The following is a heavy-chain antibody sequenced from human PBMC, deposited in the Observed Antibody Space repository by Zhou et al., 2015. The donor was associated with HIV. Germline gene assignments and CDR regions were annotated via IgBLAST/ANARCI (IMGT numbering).Heavy chain of an antibody. J-gene: IGHJ2*01. CDR1: GGTFSTYD. V-gene: IGHV1-2*06. Sequence: LVQSGTEVRKPGSSVKVSCKANGGTFSTYDITWMRQAPGQGLEWMGRINPNSGDTNYAQKFQGTVTMTRDTSISTAYMELSRLTSDDTAMYYCARDRGGAARPGWRYFDVWGRGSLVSVS. D-gene: IGHD6-6*01. CDR2: INPNSGDT. CDR3: ARDRGGAARPGWRYFDV.